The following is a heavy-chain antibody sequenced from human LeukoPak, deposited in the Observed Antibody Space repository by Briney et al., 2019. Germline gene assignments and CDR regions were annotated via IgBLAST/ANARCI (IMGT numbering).Heavy chain of an antibody. CDR2: INPNNGAT. D-gene: IGHD1-26*01. V-gene: IGHV1-2*06. CDR3: TGESGSYHGNDY. Sequence: ASVKVSCKASGYTFTGYYMHWVRQAPGQGLEWMGRINPNNGATNYAQKLQGRVTITGDTSISTAYMELSSLRSDDTAVYYCTGESGSYHGNDYWGQGTLVTVSS. CDR1: GYTFTGYY. J-gene: IGHJ4*02.